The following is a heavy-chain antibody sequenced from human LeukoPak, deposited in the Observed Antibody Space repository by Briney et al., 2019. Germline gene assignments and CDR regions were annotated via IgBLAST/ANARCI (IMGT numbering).Heavy chain of an antibody. J-gene: IGHJ3*02. Sequence: GSLRLSCAASGFTFSGSAMHWVRQASGKGLEWGGRIRSKANSYATAYAASVKGRFTISRDDSKNTAYLQMNSLKTEDTAVYYCTTDIVVVVAARSKAFHIWGQGTMVTVSS. D-gene: IGHD2-15*01. CDR3: TTDIVVVVAARSKAFHI. V-gene: IGHV3-73*01. CDR2: IRSKANSYAT. CDR1: GFTFSGSA.